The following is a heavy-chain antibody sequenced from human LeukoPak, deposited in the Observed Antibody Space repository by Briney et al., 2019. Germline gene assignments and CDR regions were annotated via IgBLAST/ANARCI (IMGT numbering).Heavy chain of an antibody. CDR3: AVEVTATDEGFDV. D-gene: IGHD2-21*02. CDR2: ISYDANIGSNK. CDR1: GFTFSRYA. Sequence: GGSLRLSCATSGFTFSRYAMHWVRQAPGKGLEWVALISYDANIGSNKYYADSVKGRFTISRDISKNTMYLQMNSLRADDTAVYYCAVEVTATDEGFDVWGQGAMVTVSS. V-gene: IGHV3-30*14. J-gene: IGHJ3*01.